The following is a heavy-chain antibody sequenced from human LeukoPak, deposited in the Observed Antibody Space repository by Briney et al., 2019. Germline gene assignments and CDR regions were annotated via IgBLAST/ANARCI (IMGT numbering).Heavy chain of an antibody. V-gene: IGHV3-23*01. CDR2: ISGSGGST. Sequence: GGSLRLSCAASGFTVSSNYMNWVRQAPGKGLEWVSAISGSGGSTYYADSVKGRFTISRDNSKNTLYLQMNSLRAEDTAVYYCAKEEWELLSFIDYWGQGTLVTVSS. D-gene: IGHD1-26*01. CDR3: AKEEWELLSFIDY. J-gene: IGHJ4*02. CDR1: GFTVSSNY.